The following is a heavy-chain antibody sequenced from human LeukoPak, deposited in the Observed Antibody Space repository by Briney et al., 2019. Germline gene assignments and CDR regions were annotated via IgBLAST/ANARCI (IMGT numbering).Heavy chain of an antibody. CDR2: ITSTSSYI. J-gene: IGHJ6*03. CDR1: GFTFSSYE. D-gene: IGHD1-26*01. CDR3: ARDPYSGNYGNYYYYYMDV. Sequence: GGSLRLSCAASGFTFSSYEMNWVRQAPGKGLEWVSSITSTSSYIYYADSVKGRFTISRDNAKNSLYLQMNSLRAEDTALYFCARDPYSGNYGNYYYYYMDVRGKGTTVTISS. V-gene: IGHV3-21*01.